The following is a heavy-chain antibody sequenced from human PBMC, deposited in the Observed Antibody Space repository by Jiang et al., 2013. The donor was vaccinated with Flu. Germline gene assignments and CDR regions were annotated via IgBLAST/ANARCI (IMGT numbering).Heavy chain of an antibody. CDR1: GYIFSNFA. CDR2: ISYDGSKR. CDR3: AKVSLDYYYFYYMDV. Sequence: VQPGGSLRLSCAGSGYIFSNFAMHWVRQAPGKGLEWVSAISYDGSKRYYGDSVKGRFTISRDHSNNTLYLQMDSLRPEDTGVYFCAKVSLDYYYFYYMDVWGKGT. D-gene: IGHD2-8*01. V-gene: IGHV3-30*18. J-gene: IGHJ6*03.